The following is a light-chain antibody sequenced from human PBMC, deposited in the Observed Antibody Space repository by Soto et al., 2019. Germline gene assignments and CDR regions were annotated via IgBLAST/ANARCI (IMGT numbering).Light chain of an antibody. CDR2: GAS. Sequence: EIALTQSPGTLSLSPGERATLSCRASQSVSSSYLAWYQQKPGQAPRLLIYGASSRATGIPDRFSGSGSGTDFTLTISRLEPEDFAVYYCQQYVISPRTFGQGTKVEIK. CDR3: QQYVISPRT. V-gene: IGKV3-20*01. CDR1: QSVSSSY. J-gene: IGKJ1*01.